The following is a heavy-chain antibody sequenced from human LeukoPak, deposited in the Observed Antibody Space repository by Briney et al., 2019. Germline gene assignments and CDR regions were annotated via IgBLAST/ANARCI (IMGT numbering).Heavy chain of an antibody. Sequence: GGSLRLSRAASGFTFSSYSMNWVRQAPGKGLEWVSYISSSSTIYYADSVKGRFTISRDNAKNSLYLQMNSLRDEDTAVYYCARGELDYWGQGTLVTVSS. V-gene: IGHV3-48*02. CDR1: GFTFSSYS. J-gene: IGHJ4*02. CDR2: ISSSSTI. CDR3: ARGELDY.